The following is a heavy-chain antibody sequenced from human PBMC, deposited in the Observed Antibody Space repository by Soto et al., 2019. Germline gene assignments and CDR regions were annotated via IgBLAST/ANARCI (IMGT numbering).Heavy chain of an antibody. V-gene: IGHV3-30*03. CDR2: KSYDGSNK. CDR1: GFTFSSYG. D-gene: IGHD1-1*01. J-gene: IGHJ4*02. Sequence: QVQLVESGGGVVQPGRSLRLSCAASGFTFSSYGMHWVRQAPGKGLEWVAVKSYDGSNKYYADSVKGRFIIARDNSKTTMYLQINILRAEDTDVYYCARVTTYYYDYWGQGTLVTVSS. CDR3: ARVTTYYYDY.